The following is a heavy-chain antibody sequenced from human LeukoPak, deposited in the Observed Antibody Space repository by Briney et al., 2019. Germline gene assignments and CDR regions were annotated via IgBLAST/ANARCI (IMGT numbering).Heavy chain of an antibody. CDR1: GFTFSSYA. CDR3: ARAVGVTAIHNAFDI. CDR2: IYSGGGT. V-gene: IGHV3-66*02. D-gene: IGHD2-21*02. Sequence: GGSLRLSCAASGFTFSSYAMSWVRQAPGKGLEWVSVIYSGGGTDYADSVKGRFTISRDNSKDTLYLQMNSLRAEDTAVYYCARAVGVTAIHNAFDIWGQGTMVTVSS. J-gene: IGHJ3*02.